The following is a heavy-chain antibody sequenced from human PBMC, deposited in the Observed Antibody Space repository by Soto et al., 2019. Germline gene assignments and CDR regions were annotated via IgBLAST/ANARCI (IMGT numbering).Heavy chain of an antibody. CDR1: GYSFTSYW. CDR2: IDPSDSYT. V-gene: IGHV5-10-1*01. CDR3: ARPLTGTTSLYYYYGMDV. D-gene: IGHD1-7*01. Sequence: PGESLKLSCKGSGYSFTSYWISWVRQMPGKGLEWMGRIDPSDSYTNYSPSFQGHVTISADKSISTAYLQWSSLKASDTAMYYCARPLTGTTSLYYYYGMDVWGQGTTVTVSS. J-gene: IGHJ6*02.